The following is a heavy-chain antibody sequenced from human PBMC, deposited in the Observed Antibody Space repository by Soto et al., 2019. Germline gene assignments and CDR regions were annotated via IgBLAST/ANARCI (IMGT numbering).Heavy chain of an antibody. CDR2: IYPGDSDT. V-gene: IGHV5-51*01. D-gene: IGHD2-15*01. CDR3: ARQRGYCSGGSCYPRY. CDR1: GYSFTSYW. J-gene: IGHJ4*02. Sequence: GESLKISCKGSGYSFTSYWIGWVRQMPGKGLEWMGIIYPGDSDTRYSPSFQGQVTISADKSISTAYLQWSSLKASDTAMYYCARQRGYCSGGSCYPRYWGQGTLVPVSS.